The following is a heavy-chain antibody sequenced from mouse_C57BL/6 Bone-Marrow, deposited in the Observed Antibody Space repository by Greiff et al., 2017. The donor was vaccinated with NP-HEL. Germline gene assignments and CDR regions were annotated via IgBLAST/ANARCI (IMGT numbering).Heavy chain of an antibody. V-gene: IGHV7-1*01. J-gene: IGHJ4*01. Sequence: VESGGGLVQSGRSLRLSCATSGFTFSDFYMEWVRQAPGKGLEWIAASRNKANDYTTEYSASVKGRFIVSRDTSQSILYLQMNALRAEDTAIYYCAREDDGYYYYAMDYWGQGTSVTVSS. CDR2: SRNKANDYTT. CDR3: AREDDGYYYYAMDY. CDR1: GFTFSDFY. D-gene: IGHD2-3*01.